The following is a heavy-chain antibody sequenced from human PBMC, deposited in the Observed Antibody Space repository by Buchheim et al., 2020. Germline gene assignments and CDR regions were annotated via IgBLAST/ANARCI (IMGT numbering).Heavy chain of an antibody. CDR2: ISGSGGST. D-gene: IGHD3-10*01. CDR3: AKDPYGTAHYYYYGMDV. Sequence: EVQLLESGGGLVQPGGSLRLSCAASGFTFSSYAMSWVRQAPGKGLEWVSAISGSGGSTYYADSVKGRFTIPRDNSKNTRLLQMNSLRAEDTAVYYCAKDPYGTAHYYYYGMDVWGQGTT. J-gene: IGHJ6*02. CDR1: GFTFSSYA. V-gene: IGHV3-23*01.